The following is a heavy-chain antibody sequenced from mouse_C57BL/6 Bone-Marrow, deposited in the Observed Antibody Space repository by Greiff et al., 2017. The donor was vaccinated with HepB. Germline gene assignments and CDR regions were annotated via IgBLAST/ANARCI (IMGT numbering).Heavy chain of an antibody. V-gene: IGHV5-6*01. CDR3: ASLYDYIAY. CDR2: ISSGGSYT. D-gene: IGHD2-4*01. Sequence: VQLKESGGDLVKPGGSLKLSCAASGFTFSSYGMSWVRQTPDKRLEWVATISSGGSYTYYPDSVKGRFTISRDNAKNTLYLQMSSLKSEDTAMYYCASLYDYIAYWGQGTLVTVSA. J-gene: IGHJ3*01. CDR1: GFTFSSYG.